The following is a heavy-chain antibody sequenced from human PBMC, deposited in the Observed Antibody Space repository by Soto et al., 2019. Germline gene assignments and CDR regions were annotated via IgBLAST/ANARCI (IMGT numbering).Heavy chain of an antibody. CDR3: AREWAEDSSSWYEEAGDFDD. D-gene: IGHD6-13*01. Sequence: ASVKVSCKASGYTFTGYYLHWVRQAPGQGLAWMGWINPNSGGTNYAQKFQGRVTMNRDTSSSTAYMELSRLRYDDTAVYYCAREWAEDSSSWYEEAGDFDDWGQGTLVTVSS. V-gene: IGHV1-2*02. J-gene: IGHJ4*02. CDR2: INPNSGGT. CDR1: GYTFTGYY.